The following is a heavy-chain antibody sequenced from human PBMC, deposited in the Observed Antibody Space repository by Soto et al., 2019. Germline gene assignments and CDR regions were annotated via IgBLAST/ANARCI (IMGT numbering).Heavy chain of an antibody. CDR1: GYTFTGYY. V-gene: IGHV1-2*04. Sequence: ASVKVSCKASGYTFTGYYMHWVRQAPGQGLEWMGWINPNSGGTNYAQKFQGWVTMTRDTSISTAYMELSRLRSDDTAVYYCARGAVGERAAIGYRGQEPLVTVSS. CDR3: ARGAVGERAAIGY. J-gene: IGHJ4*02. CDR2: INPNSGGT. D-gene: IGHD1-26*01.